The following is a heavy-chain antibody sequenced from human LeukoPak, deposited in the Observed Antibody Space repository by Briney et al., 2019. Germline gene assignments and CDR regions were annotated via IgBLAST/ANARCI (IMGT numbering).Heavy chain of an antibody. CDR3: ARDARYSSSIDY. CDR2: IWYDGSNE. V-gene: IGHV3-33*01. Sequence: GGSLRLSCAASGFTFSSYGMHWVRQAPGKGLEWVAVIWYDGSNEYYADSVKGRFTISRDNSKNTLYLQMNSLRAEDTAVYYCARDARYSSSIDYWGQGTLVTVSS. D-gene: IGHD6-6*01. J-gene: IGHJ4*02. CDR1: GFTFSSYG.